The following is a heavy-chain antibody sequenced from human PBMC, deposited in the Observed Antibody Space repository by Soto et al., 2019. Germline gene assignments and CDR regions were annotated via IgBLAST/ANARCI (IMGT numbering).Heavy chain of an antibody. CDR3: AASRAYDSSDYSGFHYGMDV. CDR2: LSWNGVTI. Sequence: EVQLVESGGGLVQPGRSLRLSCAASGFTFDDYAMHWARQVPGKGLQWVSGLSWNGVTIGYAGSVKGRFTISRDNAKKSLYLQMNGVRPDDTALYYCAASRAYDSSDYSGFHYGMDVWGLGTTVTVS. J-gene: IGHJ6*02. D-gene: IGHD3-22*01. CDR1: GFTFDDYA. V-gene: IGHV3-9*01.